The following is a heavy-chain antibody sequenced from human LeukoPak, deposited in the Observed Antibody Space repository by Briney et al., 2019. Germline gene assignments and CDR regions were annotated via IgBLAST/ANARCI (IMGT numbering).Heavy chain of an antibody. D-gene: IGHD6-13*01. V-gene: IGHV6-1*01. J-gene: IGHJ6*02. CDR1: GDSVSSNSAA. CDR2: TYYRSSWYT. Sequence: SQTLSLTCAISGDSVSSNSAAWHWIRQSPSRGLEWLGRTYYRSSWYTDYAVSVKSRITINPDTSKSQFSLQLNSVTPEDTAVYYCGRGRFSSSYYFYYDMDVWGQGTTVTVSS. CDR3: GRGRFSSSYYFYYDMDV.